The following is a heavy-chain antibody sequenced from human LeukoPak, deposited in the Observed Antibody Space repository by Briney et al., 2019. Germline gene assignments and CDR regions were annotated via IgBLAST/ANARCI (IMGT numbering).Heavy chain of an antibody. V-gene: IGHV4-30-4*01. D-gene: IGHD6-19*01. CDR3: TRQDAIIAVAGTLDY. CDR1: GGSISSGNYY. CDR2: IFYLGST. J-gene: IGHJ4*02. Sequence: PSQTLSLTCTVSGGSISSGNYYWSWIRQPPGKGLEWIGYIFYLGSTYYNPSLKSRVTISVDTSKNQFSLKLSSVTAADTAVYYCTRQDAIIAVAGTLDYWGQGTLVTVSS.